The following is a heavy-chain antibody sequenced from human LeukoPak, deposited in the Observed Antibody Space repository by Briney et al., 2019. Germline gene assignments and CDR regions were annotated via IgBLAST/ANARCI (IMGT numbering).Heavy chain of an antibody. CDR3: ARDSTYSGSLDY. CDR1: GFTFRSYG. V-gene: IGHV3-30*03. D-gene: IGHD1-26*01. J-gene: IGHJ4*02. Sequence: GGSLRLSCAASGFTFRSYGMHWVRQAPGKGLEWVAVISYDGSNKYYADSVKGRFTISRDNSKNTLYLQMNSLRAEDTAVYYCARDSTYSGSLDYWGQGTLVTVSS. CDR2: ISYDGSNK.